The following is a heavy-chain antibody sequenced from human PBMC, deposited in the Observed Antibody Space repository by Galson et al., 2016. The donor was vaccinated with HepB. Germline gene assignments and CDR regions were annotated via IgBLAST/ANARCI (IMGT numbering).Heavy chain of an antibody. CDR2: MNPNSGDT. CDR3: ARVQGRGFIMLNF. CDR1: GYPFTSYD. D-gene: IGHD3-10*01. V-gene: IGHV1-8*01. Sequence: SVKVSCKASGYPFTSYDINWVRQATGQGLEWMGWMNPNSGDTVYAQKFQGRVTMTRDTSISTAYMELTSLRSEDTAVYYCARVQGRGFIMLNFWGQGTLVTVSS. J-gene: IGHJ1*01.